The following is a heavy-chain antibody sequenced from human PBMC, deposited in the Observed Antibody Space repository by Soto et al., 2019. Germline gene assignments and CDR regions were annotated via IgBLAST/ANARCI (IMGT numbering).Heavy chain of an antibody. D-gene: IGHD3-22*01. Sequence: SETLSLTCTVSGGSISSGGSSWTWIRQPPGKGLEWIGYIYHSGSTYYNPSLKSRVTISVDRSKNQFSLKLTSVTAADTAVYYCARGAVVNFDSWGQGTLVTVSS. CDR1: GGSISSGGSS. CDR3: ARGAVVNFDS. CDR2: IYHSGST. J-gene: IGHJ4*02. V-gene: IGHV4-30-2*01.